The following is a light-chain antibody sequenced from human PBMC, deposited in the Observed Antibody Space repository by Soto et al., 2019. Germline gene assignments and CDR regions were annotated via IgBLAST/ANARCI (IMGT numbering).Light chain of an antibody. CDR3: QQTFSTSIT. J-gene: IGKJ5*01. V-gene: IGKV1-39*01. CDR2: DVS. CDR1: RDINNF. Sequence: DIRMTQSPSSLSASVGDSVTITCRASRDINNFLNWYQQKSGEAPHLLVYDVSTLHTGVPSRFSGSGSETDFTLTIRGLQPEDSATYYCQQTFSTSITFGQGTRLEI.